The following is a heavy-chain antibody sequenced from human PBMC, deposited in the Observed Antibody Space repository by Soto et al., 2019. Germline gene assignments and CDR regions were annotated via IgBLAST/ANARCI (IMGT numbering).Heavy chain of an antibody. J-gene: IGHJ6*02. CDR2: ISSSGGAI. D-gene: IGHD6-13*01. Sequence: EVQLVESGGDLVQPGGSLRLSCAASGFIFSDYTMTWVRQAPGRGLEFVSHISSSGGAIFYAGSVKGRFTVSRDNAKNSLYLQMTSLRDDDTAVYFCARDHGGSTWFVGVYYFFGLDVWGQGTAVTVSS. V-gene: IGHV3-48*02. CDR1: GFIFSDYT. CDR3: ARDHGGSTWFVGVYYFFGLDV.